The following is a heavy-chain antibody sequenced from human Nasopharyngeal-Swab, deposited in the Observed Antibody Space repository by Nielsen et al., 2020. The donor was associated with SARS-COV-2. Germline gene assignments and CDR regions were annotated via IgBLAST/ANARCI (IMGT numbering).Heavy chain of an antibody. CDR2: AGGNDGST. V-gene: IGHV3-23*01. CDR1: GFGFSAFA. Sequence: GESLKISCAASGFGFSAFAMSWVRQAPGKGLEWVSAAGGNDGSTFYADSVRGRFTISRDNSKNILYLQMNSLRAEDTALYYCAKKYGTRGWYVGLDYWGQGTQVTVSS. D-gene: IGHD6-19*01. J-gene: IGHJ4*02. CDR3: AKKYGTRGWYVGLDY.